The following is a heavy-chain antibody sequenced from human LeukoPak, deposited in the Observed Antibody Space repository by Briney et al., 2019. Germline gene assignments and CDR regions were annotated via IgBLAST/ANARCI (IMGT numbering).Heavy chain of an antibody. D-gene: IGHD6-19*01. CDR3: AKGGTGWYGNWFDP. J-gene: IGHJ5*02. Sequence: GGSLRLSCAASGFTFSSYAMSWVRQAPGKGLEWVSAISGSGDSTYYADSVKGRFTISRDNSKNTLYLQLNSLRAEDTAVYYCAKGGTGWYGNWFDPWGQGTLVTVPS. CDR2: ISGSGDST. V-gene: IGHV3-23*01. CDR1: GFTFSSYA.